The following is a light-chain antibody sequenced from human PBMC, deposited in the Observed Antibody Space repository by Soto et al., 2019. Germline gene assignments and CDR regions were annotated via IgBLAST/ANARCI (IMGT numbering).Light chain of an antibody. CDR1: SSDVGAYNY. J-gene: IGLJ3*02. Sequence: QSVLTHPRSVSGSPGQSVTISCAGTSSDVGAYNYVSWYQQHPDKAPKLIIYDVNERPSGVPDRFSGSKSASTASLTISGLQADDEADYYCCSYAGSYIWVFGGGTKVTVL. CDR3: CSYAGSYIWV. CDR2: DVN. V-gene: IGLV2-11*01.